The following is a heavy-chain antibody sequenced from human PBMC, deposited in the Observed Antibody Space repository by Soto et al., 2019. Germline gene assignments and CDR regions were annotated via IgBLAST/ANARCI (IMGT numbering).Heavy chain of an antibody. CDR3: AKEAQENEQVPIPGDN. D-gene: IGHD2-2*02. CDR2: ISGSGTMK. V-gene: IGHV3-23*01. Sequence: GGSLRLSCVASGFSFRNHAMTWVRQAPGKGLEWVSGISGSGTMKYYADSVRGHFIISRENAKNTLHLQMDNLRVEDTAVYYCAKEAQENEQVPIPGDNWGQGTLVTVSS. CDR1: GFSFRNHA. J-gene: IGHJ4*02.